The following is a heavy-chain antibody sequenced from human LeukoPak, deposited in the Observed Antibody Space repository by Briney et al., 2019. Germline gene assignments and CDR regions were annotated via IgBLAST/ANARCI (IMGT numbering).Heavy chain of an antibody. J-gene: IGHJ4*02. CDR3: VRKFATGD. Sequence: GGSPRLACAAAGFTFSSHLMDCGRPAQGTGLVWVPSVKSDGTATNNADSVKGRFTLSRDNAKNTLYLQMNSLRVEDTAVYYCVRKFATGDWGQGTLVTVSS. D-gene: IGHD1-14*01. CDR1: GFTFSSHL. V-gene: IGHV3-74*01. CDR2: VKSDGTAT.